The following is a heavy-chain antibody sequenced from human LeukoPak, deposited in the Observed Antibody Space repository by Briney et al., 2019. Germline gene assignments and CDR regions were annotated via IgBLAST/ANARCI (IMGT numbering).Heavy chain of an antibody. D-gene: IGHD2-2*02. CDR1: GGSISSSSYY. J-gene: IGHJ5*02. Sequence: SETLSLTCTVSGGSISSSSYYWGWIRQPPGKGLEWIGSIYYSGGTYYNPSLKSRVTISVDTSKNQFSLKLSSVTAADTAVYYCARRIVVVPAAIRGWFDPWGQGTLVTVSS. CDR2: IYYSGGT. V-gene: IGHV4-39*01. CDR3: ARRIVVVPAAIRGWFDP.